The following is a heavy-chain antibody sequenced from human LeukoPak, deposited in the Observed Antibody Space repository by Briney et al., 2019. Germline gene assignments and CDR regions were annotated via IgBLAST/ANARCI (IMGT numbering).Heavy chain of an antibody. V-gene: IGHV3-30*18. D-gene: IGHD3-10*01. CDR3: AKDGGPLWFGELFDFDY. Sequence: GGSLRLSCAASGFTFSSYGMHWVRQAPSKGLEWVAVISYDGSNKYYADSVKGRFTISRDDSKNTLYLQMNSLRAEDTAVYYCAKDGGPLWFGELFDFDYWGQGTLVTVSS. CDR1: GFTFSSYG. CDR2: ISYDGSNK. J-gene: IGHJ4*02.